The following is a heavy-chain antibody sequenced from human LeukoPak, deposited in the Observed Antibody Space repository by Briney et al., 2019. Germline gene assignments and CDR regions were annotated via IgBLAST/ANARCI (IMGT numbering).Heavy chain of an antibody. Sequence: PSETLSLTCAVYGGSFSGYYWSWIRQPPGKGLEWIGEINHSGSTNYNPSLKSRVTISVDTSKNQFSLKLSSVTAADTAVYYCAGGLDVDTAMANNIAVAGYFDYWGQGTLVTVSS. CDR3: AGGLDVDTAMANNIAVAGYFDY. D-gene: IGHD5-18*01. CDR1: GGSFSGYY. CDR2: INHSGST. J-gene: IGHJ4*02. V-gene: IGHV4-34*01.